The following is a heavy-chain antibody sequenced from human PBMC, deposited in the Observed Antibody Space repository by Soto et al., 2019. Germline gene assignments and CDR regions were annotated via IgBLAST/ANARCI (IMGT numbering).Heavy chain of an antibody. D-gene: IGHD2-2*01. J-gene: IGHJ6*02. Sequence: SETLSHTCTVSGGSISSYYWSWIRQPPGKGLEWIGYIYYSGSTNYNPSLKSRVTISVDTSKNQFSLKLSSVTAADTAVYYCARAGRKYQQNYYYYGMDVWGQGTTVTVSS. CDR3: ARAGRKYQQNYYYYGMDV. V-gene: IGHV4-59*01. CDR2: IYYSGST. CDR1: GGSISSYY.